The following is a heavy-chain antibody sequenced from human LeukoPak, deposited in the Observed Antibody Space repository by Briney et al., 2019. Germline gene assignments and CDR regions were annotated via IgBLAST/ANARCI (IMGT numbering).Heavy chain of an antibody. CDR2: ISSSSSYI. V-gene: IGHV3-21*01. D-gene: IGHD5-18*01. Sequence: GSLRLSCAASGFTFSRYSMNWVRQAPGKGLEWVSSISSSSSYIYYADSVKGRFTISRDNAKNSLYLQMNSLRAEDTAVYYCARDRWGYSYGGDWGQGTLVTVSS. J-gene: IGHJ4*02. CDR3: ARDRWGYSYGGD. CDR1: GFTFSRYS.